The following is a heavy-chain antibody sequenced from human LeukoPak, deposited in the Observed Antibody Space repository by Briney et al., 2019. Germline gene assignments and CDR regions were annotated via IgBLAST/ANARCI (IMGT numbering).Heavy chain of an antibody. CDR2: ISSSSSTI. D-gene: IGHD3-22*01. Sequence: GGSLRHSCAASRFTFSSYSMNWVRQAPGKGPEWVSYISSSSSTIYYADSVKGRFTISRDNAKNSLYLQMNSLRDEDTAVYYCAGYYYDSSGYYPYYFDYWGQGTLVTVSS. V-gene: IGHV3-48*02. J-gene: IGHJ4*02. CDR3: AGYYYDSSGYYPYYFDY. CDR1: RFTFSSYS.